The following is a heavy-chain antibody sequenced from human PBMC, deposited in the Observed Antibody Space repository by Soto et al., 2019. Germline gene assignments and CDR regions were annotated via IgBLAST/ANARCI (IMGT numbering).Heavy chain of an antibody. CDR3: AKDLAEYYYDGSGYYHFDY. V-gene: IGHV3-23*01. Sequence: GGSLRLSCAASGFTFSNYAMSWVRQAPGRGLEWVLGVSGSGGSTYYADSVKGRFTISRDNSKNTLYLQMNSLRAEDTAVYYCAKDLAEYYYDGSGYYHFDYWGQGTLVTVSS. D-gene: IGHD3-22*01. CDR1: GFTFSNYA. CDR2: VSGSGGST. J-gene: IGHJ4*02.